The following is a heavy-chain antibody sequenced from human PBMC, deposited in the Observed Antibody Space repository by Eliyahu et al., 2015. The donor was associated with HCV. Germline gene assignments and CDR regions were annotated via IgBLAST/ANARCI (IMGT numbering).Heavy chain of an antibody. CDR3: AREWGDYYDSSGREPDY. J-gene: IGHJ4*02. V-gene: IGHV4-30-4*01. CDR2: LYYSGST. CDR1: GGSISSGDYY. Sequence: QVQLQESGPGLVKPSQTLSLTCTVSGGSISSGDYYWSWIRQPPGKGLEWIWALYYSGSTYYNPSLKSRLTISVDTSKNQFSLKLSSVTAADTAVYYCAREWGDYYDSSGREPDYWGQGTLVTVSS. D-gene: IGHD3-22*01.